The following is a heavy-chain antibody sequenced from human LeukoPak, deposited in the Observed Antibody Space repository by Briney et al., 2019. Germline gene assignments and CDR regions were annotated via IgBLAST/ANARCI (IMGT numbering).Heavy chain of an antibody. V-gene: IGHV3-11*01. Sequence: GGSLRLSCAASGFTFSDYYMSWIRQAPGKGLEWVSYISSSDSTIYYADSVKGRFTISRDNAKNSLYLQMNSLRAEDTAVYYCARETTVVTSTSDYWGQGTLVTVSS. D-gene: IGHD4-23*01. CDR3: ARETTVVTSTSDY. CDR2: ISSSDSTI. J-gene: IGHJ4*02. CDR1: GFTFSDYY.